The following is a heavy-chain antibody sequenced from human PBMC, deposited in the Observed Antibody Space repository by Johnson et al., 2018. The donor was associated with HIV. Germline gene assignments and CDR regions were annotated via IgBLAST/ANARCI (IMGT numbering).Heavy chain of an antibody. CDR2: IYSGGST. D-gene: IGHD7-27*01. V-gene: IGHV3-66*01. CDR3: AKVVTGEDDALDI. Sequence: QLVESGGGVVQPGRSLRLSCAASGFTVSITYMSWVRQAPGKGLEWVSTIYSGGSTYYADSVKGRFTISRDNTKNTLYLQMNSLRAEDTAVYYCAKVVTGEDDALDIWGQGTMVTVSS. J-gene: IGHJ3*02. CDR1: GFTVSITY.